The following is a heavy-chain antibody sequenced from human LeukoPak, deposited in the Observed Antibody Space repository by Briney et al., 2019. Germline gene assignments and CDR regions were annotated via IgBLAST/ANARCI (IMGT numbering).Heavy chain of an antibody. CDR1: GYTFTSYD. J-gene: IGHJ3*02. Sequence: ASVKVSCKASGYTFTSYDINWVRQATGQGLEWMGWMNPNSGNTGYAQKFQGRVTMTRNTSISTAYMELSSLRSEDTAVYYCAREYYDSSGYPLGAFDIWGQGTMVTVSS. CDR3: AREYYDSSGYPLGAFDI. V-gene: IGHV1-8*01. D-gene: IGHD3-22*01. CDR2: MNPNSGNT.